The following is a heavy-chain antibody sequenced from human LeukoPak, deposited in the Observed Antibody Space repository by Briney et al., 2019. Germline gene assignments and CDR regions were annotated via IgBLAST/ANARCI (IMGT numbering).Heavy chain of an antibody. D-gene: IGHD3-9*01. V-gene: IGHV4-34*01. CDR2: INHSGST. Sequence: SETLSLTCAVYSGSFSGYYWSGIRQPPGKGLEWIGEINHSGSTNYNPSLKSRVTISVDTSKNQFSLKLSSVTAADTAVYYCARWNYDIMTGYPHYFDYWGQGTLVTVSS. CDR1: SGSFSGYY. J-gene: IGHJ4*02. CDR3: ARWNYDIMTGYPHYFDY.